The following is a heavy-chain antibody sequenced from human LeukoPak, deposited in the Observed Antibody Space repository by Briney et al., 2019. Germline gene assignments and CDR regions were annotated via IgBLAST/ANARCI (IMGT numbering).Heavy chain of an antibody. D-gene: IGHD6-19*01. J-gene: IGHJ6*02. Sequence: ASVKVSCKASGYTFTGYYMHWVRQAPGQGLEWMGIINPSGGSTSYAQKFQGRVTMTRDTSTSTVYMELSSLRSEDTAVYYCASQWLVPDYYGMDVWGQGTTATVSS. CDR3: ASQWLVPDYYGMDV. CDR1: GYTFTGYY. CDR2: INPSGGST. V-gene: IGHV1-46*01.